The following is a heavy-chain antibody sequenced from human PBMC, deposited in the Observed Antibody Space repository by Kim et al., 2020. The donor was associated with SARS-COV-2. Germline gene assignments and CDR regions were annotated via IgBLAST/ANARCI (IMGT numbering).Heavy chain of an antibody. CDR2: ISNDGTKK. V-gene: IGHV3-30*18. CDR1: GFTFSSYG. Sequence: GGSLRLSCGATGFTFSSYGMHWVRQAPGKGLEWVASISNDGTKKYYANSVKGRFIILRDNSKNARDLQLNTLRIEDTGVYYCVKLRLYSANYSGLQDWG. D-gene: IGHD1-26*01. J-gene: IGHJ1*01. CDR3: VKLRLYSANYSGLQD.